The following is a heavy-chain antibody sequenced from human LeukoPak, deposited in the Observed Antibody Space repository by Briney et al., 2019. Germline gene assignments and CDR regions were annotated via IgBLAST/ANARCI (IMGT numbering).Heavy chain of an antibody. CDR2: ISGSGGST. V-gene: IGHV3-23*01. CDR1: GFTFSSYA. CDR3: AREGDYDFWSGYYKGSYFDY. D-gene: IGHD3-3*01. J-gene: IGHJ4*02. Sequence: PGGSLRLSCAASGFTFSSYAMSWVRQAPGKGLEWVSAISGSGGSTYYADSVKGRFTISRDNSKNTLYLQMNSLRAEDTAVYYCAREGDYDFWSGYYKGSYFDYWGQGTLVTVSS.